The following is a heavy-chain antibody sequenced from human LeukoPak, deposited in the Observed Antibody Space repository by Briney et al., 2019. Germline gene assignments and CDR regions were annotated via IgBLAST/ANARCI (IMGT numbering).Heavy chain of an antibody. J-gene: IGHJ2*01. V-gene: IGHV3-74*01. CDR1: GFTFSSYW. D-gene: IGHD5/OR15-5a*01. Sequence: GGSLRLSCAASGFTFSSYWMHWVRQAPGKGLVWVSRINSYGSSTSYADSVKGRFTISRDNAKNTLYLEMNSLRAEDTAVYYCARGSTAEGARWYFDLWGRGTLVTVSS. CDR2: INSYGSST. CDR3: ARGSTAEGARWYFDL.